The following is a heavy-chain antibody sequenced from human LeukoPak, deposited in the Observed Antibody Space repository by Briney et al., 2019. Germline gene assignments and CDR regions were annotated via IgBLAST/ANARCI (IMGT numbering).Heavy chain of an antibody. V-gene: IGHV4-4*09. CDR2: THIRRDT. CDR3: ARQAYYSDSGSWTGFDY. CDR1: RGSISSYY. D-gene: IGHD3-10*01. Sequence: SGTLSLTCTVSRGSISSYYWSWVRQPPGKGVEWGGYTHIRRDTNDNPSHKSRVTISVDTSKNQFSLKLSSVTAADTAVYYCARQAYYSDSGSWTGFDYWGQGTLVTVSS. J-gene: IGHJ4*02.